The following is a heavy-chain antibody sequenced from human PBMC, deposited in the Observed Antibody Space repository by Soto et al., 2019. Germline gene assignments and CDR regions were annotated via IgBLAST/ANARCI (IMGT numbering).Heavy chain of an antibody. CDR1: GFTFDDYA. J-gene: IGHJ4*02. Sequence: EVQLVESGGGLVQPGRSLRLSCAASGFTFDDYAMHWVRQAPGKGLEWVSGISWNSGSIGYADSVKGRFTISRDNAKNSLYLQMNSLRAEDTALYYCAKDKRIAARPGGPYFDYWGQGTLVTVSS. CDR2: ISWNSGSI. V-gene: IGHV3-9*01. CDR3: AKDKRIAARPGGPYFDY. D-gene: IGHD6-6*01.